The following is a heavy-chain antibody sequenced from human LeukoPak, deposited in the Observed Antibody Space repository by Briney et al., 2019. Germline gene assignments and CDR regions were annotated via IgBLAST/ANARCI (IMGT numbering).Heavy chain of an antibody. CDR3: AKDANRYSGSYPDY. CDR1: GFTFSSYG. D-gene: IGHD1-26*01. J-gene: IGHJ4*02. V-gene: IGHV3-30*02. CDR2: IRYDGSNK. Sequence: GGSLRLSCAASGFTFSSYGMHWVRQAPGKGLEWVAFIRYDGSNKYYADSVKGRFTISRDNSKNTLYLQMNSLRPEDTAVYYCAKDANRYSGSYPDYWGQGTLVTVSS.